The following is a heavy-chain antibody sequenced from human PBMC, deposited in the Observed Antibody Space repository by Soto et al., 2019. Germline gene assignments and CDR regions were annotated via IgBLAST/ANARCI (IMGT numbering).Heavy chain of an antibody. CDR2: IYYNGNT. Sequence: QLQLQESGPGLVKPSEILSLTCTVSGDSISSGGYYWGWIRQPPGKGLEWIGSIYYNGNTYYNPSLKSRGTISRDTSRNQFSLRLSSVTAADTAVYYCVSRLGYGYAMDVWGQGTTVTVSS. J-gene: IGHJ6*02. CDR3: VSRLGYGYAMDV. D-gene: IGHD5-12*01. V-gene: IGHV4-39*01. CDR1: GDSISSGGYY.